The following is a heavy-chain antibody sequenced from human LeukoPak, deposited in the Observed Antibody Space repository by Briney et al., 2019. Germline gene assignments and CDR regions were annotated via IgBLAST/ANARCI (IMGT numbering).Heavy chain of an antibody. CDR1: GFTFSSYG. CDR2: ISSNGGST. J-gene: IGHJ4*02. Sequence: GRSLRLSCAASGFTFSSYGMHWVRQAPGKGLEYVSAISSNGGSTYYANSVKGRFTISRDNSKNTLYLQMGSLRAEDMAVYYCARVRGYSYGSSDYWGQGTRVTVSS. D-gene: IGHD5-18*01. CDR3: ARVRGYSYGSSDY. V-gene: IGHV3-64*01.